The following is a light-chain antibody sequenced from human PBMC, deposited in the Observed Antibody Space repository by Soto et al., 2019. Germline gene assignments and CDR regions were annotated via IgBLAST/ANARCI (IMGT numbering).Light chain of an antibody. Sequence: DIQMTQSPSTLSASVGDRVTITCRASQSISHFLAWYQQKPGKVPKLLIYDASALPRGVPSRFSGSGSGTKFTLTIASLQPDDFATYYCQQYETFSGTFGPGTKVDIK. CDR3: QQYETFSGT. CDR1: QSISHF. CDR2: DAS. J-gene: IGKJ1*01. V-gene: IGKV1-5*01.